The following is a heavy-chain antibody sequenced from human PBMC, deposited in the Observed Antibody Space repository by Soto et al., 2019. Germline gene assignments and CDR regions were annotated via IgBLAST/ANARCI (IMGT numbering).Heavy chain of an antibody. J-gene: IGHJ6*03. CDR3: ARGCYSSGGSCYDYYYYMDV. V-gene: IGHV4-31*03. Sequence: SETLSLTCTVSGGSISSCVYYWSWIRQHPGKGLEWIGYIYYSGSTYYNPSLKSRVTISVDTSKNQFSLKLSSVTAADTAVYYCARGCYSSGGSCYDYYYYMDVWGKGTTVTVSS. CDR2: IYYSGST. CDR1: GGSISSCVYY. D-gene: IGHD2-15*01.